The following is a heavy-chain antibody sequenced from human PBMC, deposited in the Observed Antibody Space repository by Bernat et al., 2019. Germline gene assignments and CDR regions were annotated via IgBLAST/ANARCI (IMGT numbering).Heavy chain of an antibody. CDR3: TTGYCSNGVCDTYFDH. CDR2: IKRKNDGGTT. Sequence: EVQLVESGGGLVKPGGSLRLSCAASGFSFSNAWMSWVRQAPGKGLEWVGRIKRKNDGGTTDYAAPVKGRFTISSDDAKTTLYLQMNSLKTEDTAVYYCTTGYCSNGVCDTYFDHWGQGTLVTVSS. J-gene: IGHJ4*02. CDR1: GFSFSNAW. V-gene: IGHV3-15*01. D-gene: IGHD2-8*01.